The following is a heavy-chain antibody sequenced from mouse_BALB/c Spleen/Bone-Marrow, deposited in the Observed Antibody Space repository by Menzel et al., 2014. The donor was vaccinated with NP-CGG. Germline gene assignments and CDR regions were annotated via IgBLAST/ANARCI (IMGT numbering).Heavy chain of an antibody. Sequence: VKLMESGAELVRPGASVKLSCKASGYSFTNYLMNWVKQRPGQGLEWIGMIHPSDSETRLNQKFKDKATLTVDKSSSTAYMQLSSPTSEDSAVYYCAGFGNYGGFAYWGQGTLVTVSA. CDR2: IHPSDSET. V-gene: IGHV1-74*01. J-gene: IGHJ3*01. CDR3: AGFGNYGGFAY. D-gene: IGHD2-1*01. CDR1: GYSFTNYL.